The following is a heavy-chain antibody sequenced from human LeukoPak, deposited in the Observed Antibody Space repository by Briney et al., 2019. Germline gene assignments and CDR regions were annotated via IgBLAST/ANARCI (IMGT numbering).Heavy chain of an antibody. CDR2: ISGSGGGT. CDR3: ARDGTGFSSGMGV. J-gene: IGHJ6*02. V-gene: IGHV3-23*01. CDR1: GLTFRSYA. D-gene: IGHD7-27*01. Sequence: GGSLRLSCSASGLTFRSYAMSWIRQAPGKGLDWVSTISGSGGGTYADSVKGRFTISRDNSKNTLYLQMNRLRAEDTAVYYCARDGTGFSSGMGVWGQGTTVTVSS.